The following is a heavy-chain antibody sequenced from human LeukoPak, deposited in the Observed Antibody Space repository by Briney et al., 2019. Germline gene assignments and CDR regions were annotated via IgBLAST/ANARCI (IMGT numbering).Heavy chain of an antibody. CDR3: ARPYSSSSTDYFDY. Sequence: PSETLSLTCAVSGYSISSGYYWGWIRQPPGKGLEWIGSIYYSGSTYYNPSLKSRVTISVDTSKNQFSLKLSSVTAADTAVYYCARPYSSSSTDYFDYWGQGTLVTVSS. J-gene: IGHJ4*02. D-gene: IGHD6-6*01. CDR2: IYYSGST. CDR1: GYSISSGYY. V-gene: IGHV4-38-2*01.